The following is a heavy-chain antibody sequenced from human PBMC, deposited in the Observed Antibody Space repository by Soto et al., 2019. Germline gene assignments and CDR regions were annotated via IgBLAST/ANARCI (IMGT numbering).Heavy chain of an antibody. Sequence: EAQLVESGGGLVQPGGSLRLSCAASGFTLSRYSMSWVRQAPGKGLKYIAYIDTGSVSTYYADSVEGRFAVFRDNARNSLYLQLNSLRDEDTALYFCTRDRLTGDFREAFDIWGQGTLVTVSS. CDR1: GFTLSRYS. V-gene: IGHV3-48*02. J-gene: IGHJ3*02. CDR3: TRDRLTGDFREAFDI. CDR2: IDTGSVST. D-gene: IGHD1-20*01.